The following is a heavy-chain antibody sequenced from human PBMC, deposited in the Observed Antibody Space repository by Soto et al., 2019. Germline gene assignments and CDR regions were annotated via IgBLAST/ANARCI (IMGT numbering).Heavy chain of an antibody. J-gene: IGHJ4*02. CDR2: INPSGGST. CDR3: AREWGIAAGGTHQSCFDY. Sequence: QVQLVQSGAEVKKPGASVKVSCKASGYTFTSYYMHWVRQAPGQGLEWMGIINPSGGSTSYAQKVRGRVTMTRDTSTSTVYMELSSLRSEDTAVYYCAREWGIAAGGTHQSCFDYWGQGTLVTVSS. CDR1: GYTFTSYY. D-gene: IGHD6-13*01. V-gene: IGHV1-46*01.